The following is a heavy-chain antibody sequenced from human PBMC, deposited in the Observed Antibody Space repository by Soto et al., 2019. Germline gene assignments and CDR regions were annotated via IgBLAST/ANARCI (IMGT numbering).Heavy chain of an antibody. D-gene: IGHD3-22*01. V-gene: IGHV1-69*08. CDR3: ARDRLRGYDSSGFYS. J-gene: IGHJ4*02. CDR2: IIPILGNR. Sequence: ASVKVSCKASGGTFSSYTISWVRQAPGQGLEWMGRIIPILGNRNFAQKFQDRVTMTTAKSTNTVFLELRSLKSDDTAIYYCARDRLRGYDSSGFYSWGQGTMVTVSS. CDR1: GGTFSSYT.